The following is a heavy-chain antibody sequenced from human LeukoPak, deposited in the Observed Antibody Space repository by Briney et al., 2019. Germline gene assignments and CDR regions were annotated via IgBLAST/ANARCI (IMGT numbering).Heavy chain of an antibody. CDR3: TKDPNGDYVGAFDP. J-gene: IGHJ5*02. CDR1: GFTFSSFA. V-gene: IGHV3-23*01. CDR2: ITGTHYTT. D-gene: IGHD4-17*01. Sequence: GGSLRLSCAAPGFTFSSFAMTWVRQAPGKGLEWVSSITGTHYTTYNTDSVKGRFTISRDNSKNTLYLQMNSLRADDTAVYYCTKDPNGDYVGAFDPWGQGTLVTVSS.